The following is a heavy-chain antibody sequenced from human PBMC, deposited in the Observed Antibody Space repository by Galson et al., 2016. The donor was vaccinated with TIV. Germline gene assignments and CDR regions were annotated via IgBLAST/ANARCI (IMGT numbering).Heavy chain of an antibody. V-gene: IGHV4-61*02. CDR1: GGSISSGNYY. CDR3: ARVPPAGHHWYFDL. Sequence: TLSLPCSVSGGSISSGNYYWSWIRQPAGKGLEWIGRIHTSGITNYNPSLKNRVTLSADTSENQFSLKLDSVTAADTAVYYCARVPPAGHHWYFDLWGRGTLVTVSS. J-gene: IGHJ2*01. D-gene: IGHD2-15*01. CDR2: IHTSGIT.